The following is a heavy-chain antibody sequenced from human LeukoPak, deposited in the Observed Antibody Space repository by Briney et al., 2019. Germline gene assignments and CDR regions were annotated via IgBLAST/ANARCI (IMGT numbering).Heavy chain of an antibody. CDR3: ARDRNTGSSYENLFEY. V-gene: IGHV3-7*01. Sequence: PGGSLSLSCAASGLTFSGYWMNWVRQARGKGLEWVANIKPDGSGKYYVDSVKGRFTISRDNAKNTLYLKMNSLRAEDTSVYYCARDRNTGSSYENLFEYWGQGSLVTVSS. J-gene: IGHJ4*02. CDR2: IKPDGSGK. D-gene: IGHD1-26*01. CDR1: GLTFSGYW.